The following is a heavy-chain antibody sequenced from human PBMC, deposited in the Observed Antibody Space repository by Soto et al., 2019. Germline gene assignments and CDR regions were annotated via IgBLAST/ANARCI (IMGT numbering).Heavy chain of an antibody. CDR2: INAGNGNT. CDR3: ARDTYYDFWSCSHVITDYYYYMAV. J-gene: IGHJ6*03. V-gene: IGHV1-3*01. CDR1: GYTFTSYA. Sequence: GASVKVSCKASGYTFTSYAMHWVRQAPGQRLEWMGWINAGNGNTKYSQKFQGRVTITRDTSASTAYMELSSLRSEDTAVYYCARDTYYDFWSCSHVITDYYYYMAVWGKGTTVTVSS. D-gene: IGHD3-3*01.